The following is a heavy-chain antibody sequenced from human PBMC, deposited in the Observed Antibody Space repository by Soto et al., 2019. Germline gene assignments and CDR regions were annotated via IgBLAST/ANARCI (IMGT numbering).Heavy chain of an antibody. CDR2: IIPIFGTA. Sequence: AVKVSCKACGGTFSSYAISWVRQAPGQGLEWMGGIIPIFGTANYAQKFQGRVTITADESTSTAYMELSSLRSEDTAVYYCARADSSGYYPFDYWGQGTLVTVSS. CDR1: GGTFSSYA. CDR3: ARADSSGYYPFDY. D-gene: IGHD3-22*01. J-gene: IGHJ4*02. V-gene: IGHV1-69*13.